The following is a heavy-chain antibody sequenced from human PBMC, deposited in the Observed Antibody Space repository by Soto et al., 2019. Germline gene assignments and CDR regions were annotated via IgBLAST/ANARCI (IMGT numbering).Heavy chain of an antibody. CDR1: GFTFSSYG. CDR3: AKDVGVGATQFDY. CDR2: ISYDGSNK. J-gene: IGHJ4*02. V-gene: IGHV3-30*18. D-gene: IGHD1-26*01. Sequence: QVQLVESGGGVVQPGRSLRLSCAASGFTFSSYGMHWVRKAPGKGLEWVAVISYDGSNKYYADSVKGRFTISRDNSKNTLYLQMNSLRAEDTAVYYCAKDVGVGATQFDYWGQGTLVTVSS.